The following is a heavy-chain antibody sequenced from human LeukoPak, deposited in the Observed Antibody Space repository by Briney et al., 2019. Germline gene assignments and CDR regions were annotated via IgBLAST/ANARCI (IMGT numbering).Heavy chain of an antibody. J-gene: IGHJ4*02. CDR2: YSGST. CDR1: GDSISSSTYY. Sequence: SETLSLTCTVSGDSISSSTYYWAWIRQPPGKGLEYIGSYSGSTYYNPSLKSRVTISVDTSKNHISLKLTSVTAADTAVYYCAREGGPYRPLDYSGQGTLVTVAS. V-gene: IGHV4-39*02. CDR3: AREGGPYRPLDY.